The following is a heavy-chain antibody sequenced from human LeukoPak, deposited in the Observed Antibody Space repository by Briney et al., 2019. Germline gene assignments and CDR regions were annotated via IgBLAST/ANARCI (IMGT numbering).Heavy chain of an antibody. Sequence: SQTLSLTCASSGDRLSHNNVAWHWIRQSPSRGLEWLGRTYYRSKLNTDYAVSVKSRIAINSDTSKNHFSLQLNSVPPEDTGVYYCARGSHSSFDYWGQGTLVTVSS. CDR1: GDRLSHNNVA. CDR2: TYYRSKLNT. CDR3: ARGSHSSFDY. D-gene: IGHD3-10*01. V-gene: IGHV6-1*01. J-gene: IGHJ4*02.